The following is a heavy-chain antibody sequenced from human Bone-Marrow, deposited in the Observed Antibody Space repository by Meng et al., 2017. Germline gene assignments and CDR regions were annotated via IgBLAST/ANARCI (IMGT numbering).Heavy chain of an antibody. Sequence: LRLSCTVSGGSISSGDYYWTWIRQHPGKGLEWIGYIYYSGSTHYNPSLKSRVTISVDTSKNQFSLKLSSVTAADAAVYYCARDFGFGGGYYGMDVWGQGTTVTVSS. CDR1: GGSISSGDYY. CDR2: IYYSGST. V-gene: IGHV4-31*03. J-gene: IGHJ6*02. D-gene: IGHD3-10*01. CDR3: ARDFGFGGGYYGMDV.